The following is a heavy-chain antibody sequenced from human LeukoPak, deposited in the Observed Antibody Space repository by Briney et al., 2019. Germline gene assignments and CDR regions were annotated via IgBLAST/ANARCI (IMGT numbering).Heavy chain of an antibody. V-gene: IGHV3-33*06. CDR1: GFTFSSYG. Sequence: GGSLRLSCAASGFTFSSYGMHWVRQAPGKGLEWVAVIWYDGSNKYYADSVKGRFTISRDNSKNTLYLQMNSLRAEDTAVYYCAKSQSGSCSGGSCSCDYWGQGTLVTVSS. J-gene: IGHJ4*02. D-gene: IGHD2-15*01. CDR2: IWYDGSNK. CDR3: AKSQSGSCSGGSCSCDY.